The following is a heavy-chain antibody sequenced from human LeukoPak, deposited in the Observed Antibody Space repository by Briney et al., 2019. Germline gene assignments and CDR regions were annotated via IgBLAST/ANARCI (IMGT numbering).Heavy chain of an antibody. CDR2: IYHSGST. CDR1: GGSFSGYY. V-gene: IGHV4-38-2*02. J-gene: IGHJ3*02. D-gene: IGHD2-2*01. CDR3: ARDPLVVIAADGFDI. Sequence: SETLSLTCAVYGGSFSGYYWGWIRQPPGKGLEWIGSIYHSGSTQYNLSLKSRITISVDTSKNEFSLKLTSVTAADTAVYYCARDPLVVIAADGFDIWGQGTMVTVSS.